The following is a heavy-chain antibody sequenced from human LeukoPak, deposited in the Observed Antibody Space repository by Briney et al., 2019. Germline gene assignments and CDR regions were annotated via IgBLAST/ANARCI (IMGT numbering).Heavy chain of an antibody. CDR2: IYYSGST. V-gene: IGHV4-59*08. CDR3: ARLNWDPYYNYYMDV. Sequence: NPSETLSLTCTVSGGSISSYYWSWIRQPPGKGLEWIWYIYYSGSTNYNPSLKSRVTISVDTSKNQFSLKLSSVTAADTAVYYCARLNWDPYYNYYMDVWGKGTTVTVSS. D-gene: IGHD7-27*01. J-gene: IGHJ6*03. CDR1: GGSISSYY.